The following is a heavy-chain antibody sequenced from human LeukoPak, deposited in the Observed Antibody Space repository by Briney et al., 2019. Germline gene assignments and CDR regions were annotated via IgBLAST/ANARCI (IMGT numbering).Heavy chain of an antibody. D-gene: IGHD3-10*01. CDR3: AKVPYSDYGSGRPSLMDV. J-gene: IGHJ6*02. V-gene: IGHV3-23*01. Sequence: GGSLRLSCAASRFSFSNYAMSWVRQAPGEGLDWVSTLSDSGRDTYYADSVKGRFTISRDNSKNTLYLQMTSLRVEDTATYYCAKVPYSDYGSGRPSLMDVWGQGTTVAVSS. CDR2: LSDSGRDT. CDR1: RFSFSNYA.